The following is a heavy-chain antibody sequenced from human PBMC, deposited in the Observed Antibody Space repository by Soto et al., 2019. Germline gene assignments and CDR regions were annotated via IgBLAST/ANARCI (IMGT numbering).Heavy chain of an antibody. Sequence: PGESLKISCKGSGYSFTSYWIGWVRQMPGKGLEWMGIIYPCDSDTRYSPSFQGQVTISADKSISTAYLQWSSLKASDTAMYYCARRGYCSGGSCYSNYYYGMDVWGQGTTVTVSS. V-gene: IGHV5-51*01. CDR1: GYSFTSYW. J-gene: IGHJ6*02. CDR3: ARRGYCSGGSCYSNYYYGMDV. D-gene: IGHD2-15*01. CDR2: IYPCDSDT.